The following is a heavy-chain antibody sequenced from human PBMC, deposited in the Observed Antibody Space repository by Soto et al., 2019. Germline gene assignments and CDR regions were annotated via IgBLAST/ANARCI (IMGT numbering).Heavy chain of an antibody. V-gene: IGHV4-34*01. CDR2: INHSGST. CDR3: ARGAHHCSSTSCYHYYYGMDV. Sequence: SETLSLTCAVYGGSFIGYCWSWIRQPPGKGLEWIGEINHSGSTNYNPSLKSRVTISVDTSKNQFSLKLSSVTAADTAVYYCARGAHHCSSTSCYHYYYGMDVWGQGTTVTVSS. D-gene: IGHD2-2*01. J-gene: IGHJ6*02. CDR1: GGSFIGYC.